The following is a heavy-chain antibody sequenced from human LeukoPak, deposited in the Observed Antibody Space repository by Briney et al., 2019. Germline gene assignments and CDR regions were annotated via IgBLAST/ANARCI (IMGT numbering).Heavy chain of an antibody. CDR2: ISSSGGTI. V-gene: IGHV3-11*01. CDR3: ARGYSYGPYGCDV. Sequence: GGSLRLSCAASGFTFSDYYMSWIRQAPGKGLEWVSYISSSGGTIYYADSVKGRFTISRDNAKNSLFLQMNSLGAEDTAVYYCARGYSYGPYGCDVWGQGTTVTVSS. D-gene: IGHD5-18*01. CDR1: GFTFSDYY. J-gene: IGHJ6*02.